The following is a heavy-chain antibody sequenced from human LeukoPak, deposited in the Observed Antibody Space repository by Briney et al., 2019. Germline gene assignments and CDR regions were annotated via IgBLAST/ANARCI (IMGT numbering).Heavy chain of an antibody. V-gene: IGHV4-34*01. CDR3: ARQVIGNFDY. Sequence: SETLSLTCAVYGGSFSGYYWSWIRQPPGKGLEWIGEINHSGSTNYNPSLKSRVTISVDTSKNQFSLKLSSVTAADTAVYYCARQVIGNFDYWGQGTLVTVSS. D-gene: IGHD3-16*02. J-gene: IGHJ4*02. CDR1: GGSFSGYY. CDR2: INHSGST.